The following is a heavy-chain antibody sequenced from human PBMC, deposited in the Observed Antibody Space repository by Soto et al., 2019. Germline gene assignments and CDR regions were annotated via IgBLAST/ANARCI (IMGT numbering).Heavy chain of an antibody. J-gene: IGHJ4*02. D-gene: IGHD2-2*01. Sequence: QAGGSLRLSCVGSGFTFSSYGMHWVRQAPGKGLECVAVISDTGSSHYYAASVEGRFTISRENSKNTLSLHMDRLRVEDTAMYYCAKDRGGDCPDNSCYFGADYWGQGTPVTVSS. V-gene: IGHV3-30*18. CDR3: AKDRGGDCPDNSCYFGADY. CDR2: ISDTGSSH. CDR1: GFTFSSYG.